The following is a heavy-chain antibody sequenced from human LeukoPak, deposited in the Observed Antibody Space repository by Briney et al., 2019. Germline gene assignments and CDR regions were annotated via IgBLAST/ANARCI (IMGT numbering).Heavy chain of an antibody. Sequence: GGSLRLSCAASGFTFSSYWMHWVRQAPGKGLVWVSRINSDGSSTSYADSVKGRFTISRDNAKNTLYLQMNSLRAEDTAVYYCAGERVLLWFADVNYYYGMDVWGKGTTVTVSS. J-gene: IGHJ6*04. CDR3: AGERVLLWFADVNYYYGMDV. CDR1: GFTFSSYW. D-gene: IGHD3-10*01. V-gene: IGHV3-74*01. CDR2: INSDGSST.